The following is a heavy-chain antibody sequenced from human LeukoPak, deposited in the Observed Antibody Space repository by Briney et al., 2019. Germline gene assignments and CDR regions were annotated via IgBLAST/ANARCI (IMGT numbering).Heavy chain of an antibody. V-gene: IGHV3-23*01. D-gene: IGHD3-10*01. Sequence: AGGSLRLSCAASGFTFSSYGMSWVRQAPGKGLEWVSGISGSGGSTYHADSVKGRFTISRDNSKNTLYLQMNSLRAEDTAVYYCAKYGLYGSGSYYDYWGQGTLATVSS. CDR3: AKYGLYGSGSYYDY. CDR2: ISGSGGST. CDR1: GFTFSSYG. J-gene: IGHJ4*02.